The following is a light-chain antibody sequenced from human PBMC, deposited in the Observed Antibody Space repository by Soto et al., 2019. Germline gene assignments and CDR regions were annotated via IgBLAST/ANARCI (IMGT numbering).Light chain of an antibody. V-gene: IGLV2-14*01. Sequence: QSALTQPASVSGSPGQSITISCTGTSSDIGAYNYVSWYQQHPGKAPKVIIFEVSNRPSGVSNRFSGSKSGNTASLTISGLHPEDEADYHCSSYTGGNTYWIFGGGTKLTVL. CDR2: EVS. CDR3: SSYTGGNTYWI. CDR1: SSDIGAYNY. J-gene: IGLJ3*02.